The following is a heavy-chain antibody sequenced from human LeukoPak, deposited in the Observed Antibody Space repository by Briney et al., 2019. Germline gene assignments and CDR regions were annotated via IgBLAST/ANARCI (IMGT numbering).Heavy chain of an antibody. D-gene: IGHD1-26*01. CDR1: GGSFSGYY. V-gene: IGHV4-34*01. CDR2: INHSGGT. J-gene: IGHJ4*02. CDR3: ARGRGGTLGY. Sequence: PSETLSLTCAVYGGSFSGYYWSWIRQPPGKGLEWIGEINHSGGTNYNPSLKSRVTISVDTSKNQFSLKLSSVTAADTAVYYCARGRGGTLGYWGQGTLVTVSS.